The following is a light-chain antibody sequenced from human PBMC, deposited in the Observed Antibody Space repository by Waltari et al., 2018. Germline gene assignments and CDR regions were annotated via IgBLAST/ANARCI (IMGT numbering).Light chain of an antibody. V-gene: IGKV3-15*01. CDR1: QSVSSN. CDR3: QQYNNWPGT. Sequence: EIVMTQSPATLSVSPGESATLSCRASQSVSSNLAWYQQKPGQAPRLLIYCASTRATGIPARFSGSGSGTEFTLTISSLQSEDFAVYYCQQYNNWPGTFGQGTKLEIK. CDR2: CAS. J-gene: IGKJ2*02.